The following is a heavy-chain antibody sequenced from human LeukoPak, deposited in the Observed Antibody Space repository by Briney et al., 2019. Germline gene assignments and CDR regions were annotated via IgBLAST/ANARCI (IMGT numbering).Heavy chain of an antibody. Sequence: PGGSLRLSCAASGFTFSSYAMNWVRQAPGKGLEWVSAISGSGGSTNYADSVKGRFTISRDDSKNTRYLQMNSLRAEDTAVYYCAKETSSSFDYWGQGTLVTVSS. CDR3: AKETSSSFDY. CDR2: ISGSGGST. J-gene: IGHJ4*02. V-gene: IGHV3-23*01. D-gene: IGHD6-6*01. CDR1: GFTFSSYA.